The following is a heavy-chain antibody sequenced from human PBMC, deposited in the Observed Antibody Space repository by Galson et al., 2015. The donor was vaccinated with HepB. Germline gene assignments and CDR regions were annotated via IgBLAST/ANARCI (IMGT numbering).Heavy chain of an antibody. Sequence: SEPLSLTCTVSGGSINSSSYYWGWIRQPPGKGLEWIGSIYYSGSTYYNPSLKSRVTISVDTSKNQFSLGLSSVTAADTVVYYCARSTSGNFDHWGQGILVTVS. CDR3: ARSTSGNFDH. D-gene: IGHD2-8*01. CDR2: IYYSGST. J-gene: IGHJ4*02. CDR1: GGSINSSSYY. V-gene: IGHV4-39*01.